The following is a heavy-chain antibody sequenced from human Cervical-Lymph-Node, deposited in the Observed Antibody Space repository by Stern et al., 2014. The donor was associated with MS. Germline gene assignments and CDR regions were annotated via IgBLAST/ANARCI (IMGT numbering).Heavy chain of an antibody. CDR3: ARVTNSGVGDASDI. D-gene: IGHD3-3*01. V-gene: IGHV3-21*01. CDR1: GFAFSHYS. Sequence: VQLVESGGDPVKPGGSLRLSCEVSGFAFSHYSMNWVRQAPGKGLEWVSYISTTSDYIYDADSVKGRFTISRDNAQDSLYLQMNNLRVEDTAVYYCARVTNSGVGDASDIWGQGTLVTVSS. CDR2: ISTTSDYI. J-gene: IGHJ3*02.